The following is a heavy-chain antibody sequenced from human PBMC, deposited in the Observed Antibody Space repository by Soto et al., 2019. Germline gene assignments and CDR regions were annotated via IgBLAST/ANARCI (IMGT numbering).Heavy chain of an antibody. Sequence: SETLSLTCTVSGGSISSSSYYWGWIRQPPGKGLEWIGSIYYSGSTYYNPSLKSRVTISVDTSKNQFSLKLSSVTAADTAVYYCARQDGRELQLSIDSWGQGTLVTVSS. CDR3: ARQDGRELQLSIDS. V-gene: IGHV4-39*01. CDR2: IYYSGST. D-gene: IGHD1-26*01. J-gene: IGHJ4*02. CDR1: GGSISSSSYY.